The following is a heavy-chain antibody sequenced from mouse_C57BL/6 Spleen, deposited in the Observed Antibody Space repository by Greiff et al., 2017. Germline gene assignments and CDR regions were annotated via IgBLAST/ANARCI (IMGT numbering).Heavy chain of an antibody. D-gene: IGHD1-1*01. J-gene: IGHJ3*01. CDR1: GFTFSDYG. CDR3: ARPAPYYYGSEGFAY. CDR2: ISSGSSTI. V-gene: IGHV5-17*01. Sequence: DVKLVESGGGLVKPGGSLKLSCAASGFTFSDYGMHWVRQAPEKGLEWVAYISSGSSTIYYADTVKGRFTISRDNAKNTLFLQMTSLRSEDTAMYYGARPAPYYYGSEGFAYWGQGTLVTVSA.